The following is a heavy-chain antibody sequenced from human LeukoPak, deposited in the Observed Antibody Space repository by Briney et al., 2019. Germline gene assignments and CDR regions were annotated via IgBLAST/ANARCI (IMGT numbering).Heavy chain of an antibody. CDR1: GYTFTSYD. J-gene: IGHJ6*03. Sequence: ASVKVSCKASGYTFTSYDINWVRQATGQGLEWMGWMNPNSGNTGYAQKFQGRVTITRNTSISTACMELSSLRSEDTAVYYCARALSPHDYYYYMDVWGKGTTVTVSS. CDR3: ARALSPHDYYYYMDV. V-gene: IGHV1-8*03. D-gene: IGHD2/OR15-2a*01. CDR2: MNPNSGNT.